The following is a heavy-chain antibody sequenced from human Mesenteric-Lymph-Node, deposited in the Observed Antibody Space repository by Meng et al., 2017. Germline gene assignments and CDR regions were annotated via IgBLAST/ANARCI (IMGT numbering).Heavy chain of an antibody. CDR2: IYYSGST. CDR3: ARASYGSGSPLGESWFDP. V-gene: IGHV4-34*11. CDR1: GGSFSGYY. D-gene: IGHD3-10*01. J-gene: IGHJ5*02. Sequence: QVQLQQWGAGLLKPSETLSLTCAVYGGSFSGYYWSWIRQPPGKGLEWIGYIYYSGSTNYNPSLKSRVTISVDTSKNQFSLKLSSVTAADTAVYYCARASYGSGSPLGESWFDPWGQGTLVTVSS.